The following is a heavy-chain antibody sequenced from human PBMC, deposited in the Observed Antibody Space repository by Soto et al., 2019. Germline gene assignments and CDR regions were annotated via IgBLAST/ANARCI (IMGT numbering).Heavy chain of an antibody. CDR2: ISSSSSYI. CDR3: ARGFGYCSSTSCYFSYFSFYYYGMDV. D-gene: IGHD2-2*01. V-gene: IGHV3-21*01. Sequence: LRLSCAASGFTFISYSMNWVRQSPGKWLEWVSSISSSSSYIYYADSVKGRFTISRDNAKNSLYLQMNSLRAEDTAVYYCARGFGYCSSTSCYFSYFSFYYYGMDVWGQGTTVTVSS. CDR1: GFTFISYS. J-gene: IGHJ6*02.